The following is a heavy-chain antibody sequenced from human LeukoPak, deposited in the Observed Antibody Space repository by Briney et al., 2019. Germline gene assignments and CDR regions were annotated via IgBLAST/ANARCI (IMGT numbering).Heavy chain of an antibody. CDR3: ARPRMVPAATEDFYFDY. V-gene: IGHV1-69*05. CDR1: GGTFSSYA. J-gene: IGHJ4*02. D-gene: IGHD2-2*01. CDR2: IIPIFGTA. Sequence: SVKVSCKASGGTFSSYAIGWVRQAPGQGLEWMGRIIPIFGTANYAQKFQGRVTITTDESTSTAYMELSSLRSEDTAVYYCARPRMVPAATEDFYFDYWGQGTLVTVSS.